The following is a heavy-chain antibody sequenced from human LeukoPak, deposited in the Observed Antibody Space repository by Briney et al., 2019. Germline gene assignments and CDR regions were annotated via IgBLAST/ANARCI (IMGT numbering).Heavy chain of an antibody. Sequence: ASVKVSCKASGYTFTSYAVDWVRQAPGQGLEGMGWISGYNGDTNYAQNFQGRVTMTTDRSTSTAYMELRSLRSDDTAVYYCARRRGGYIGGAGCSYDAFEIWGQGKMVTVSS. V-gene: IGHV1-18*01. J-gene: IGHJ3*02. CDR3: ARRRGGYIGGAGCSYDAFEI. CDR2: ISGYNGDT. CDR1: GYTFTSYA. D-gene: IGHD2-21*01.